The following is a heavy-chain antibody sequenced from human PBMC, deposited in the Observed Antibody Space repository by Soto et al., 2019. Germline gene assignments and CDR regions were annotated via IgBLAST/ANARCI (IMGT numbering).Heavy chain of an antibody. CDR1: GFTFSSYA. V-gene: IGHV3-23*01. J-gene: IGHJ4*02. CDR2: ISGSGGST. Sequence: EVQLLESGGGLVQPGGSLRLSCAASGFTFSSYAMSWVRQAPGKGLEWVSGISGSGGSTYYADSVNGRFTISRDNSKNTLYLQMNSLIAEDTAVYYCAKPLYSSGWSKFDYWGQVTLVTVSS. D-gene: IGHD6-19*01. CDR3: AKPLYSSGWSKFDY.